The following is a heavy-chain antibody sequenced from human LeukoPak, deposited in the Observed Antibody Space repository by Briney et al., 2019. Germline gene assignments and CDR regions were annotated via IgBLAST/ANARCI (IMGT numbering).Heavy chain of an antibody. CDR2: IRGSGGST. CDR3: AKGRSSSAGGRFDP. Sequence: KSGGSLRLSCAASGFTFSSYAMSWVRQAPGKGLEWVSAIRGSGGSTYYADSVKGRFTISRDNSKNTLYLQMNSLRAEDTAVYYCAKGRSSSAGGRFDPWGQGTLVTVSS. CDR1: GFTFSSYA. V-gene: IGHV3-23*01. D-gene: IGHD6-13*01. J-gene: IGHJ5*02.